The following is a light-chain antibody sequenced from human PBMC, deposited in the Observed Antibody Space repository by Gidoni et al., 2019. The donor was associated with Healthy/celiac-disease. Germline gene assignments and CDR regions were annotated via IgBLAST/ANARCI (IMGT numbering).Light chain of an antibody. CDR3: QQRSNWPPKYT. J-gene: IGKJ2*01. V-gene: IGKV3-11*01. Sequence: ELVLPQSPATLSLSPGERATLTCRASQSVSSELAWYQQKPGQAPRLLIYDASNRATGIPARFSGSGSGTDFTLTVSSLEPEDFAVYYCQQRSNWPPKYTFXQXTKLEIK. CDR2: DAS. CDR1: QSVSSE.